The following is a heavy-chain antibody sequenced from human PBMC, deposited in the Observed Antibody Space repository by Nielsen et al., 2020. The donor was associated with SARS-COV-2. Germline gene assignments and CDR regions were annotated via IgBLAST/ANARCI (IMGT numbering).Heavy chain of an antibody. CDR3: AKPYSSSSGYYYMDV. Sequence: GRSLRLSCAASGFTFSSYAMSWVRQAPGKGLEWVSAISGSGGSTYYADSVKGRFTISRDNSKNTLYLQMNSLRAEDTAVYYCAKPYSSSSGYYYMDVWGKGTTVTVSS. D-gene: IGHD6-6*01. J-gene: IGHJ6*03. CDR2: ISGSGGST. CDR1: GFTFSSYA. V-gene: IGHV3-23*01.